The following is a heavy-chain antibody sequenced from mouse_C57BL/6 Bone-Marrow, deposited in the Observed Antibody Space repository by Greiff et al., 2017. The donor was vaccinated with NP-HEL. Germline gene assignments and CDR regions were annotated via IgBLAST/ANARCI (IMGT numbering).Heavy chain of an antibody. CDR3: ARGGNYWFAY. V-gene: IGHV1-69*01. J-gene: IGHJ3*01. Sequence: VQLQQPGAELVMPGASVKLSCKASGYTFTSYWMHWVKQRPGQGLEWIGEIDPSDSYTNYNQKFKGKSTLPVDKSSSTAYKQSSSLTSEDSAVYYCARGGNYWFAYWGQGTLVTVSA. D-gene: IGHD2-1*01. CDR2: IDPSDSYT. CDR1: GYTFTSYW.